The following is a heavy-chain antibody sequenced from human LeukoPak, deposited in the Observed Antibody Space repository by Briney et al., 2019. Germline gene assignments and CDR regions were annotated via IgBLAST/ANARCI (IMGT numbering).Heavy chain of an antibody. CDR2: ISDSGGGA. CDR3: AKDRPYISSWYGCSTP. Sequence: GGSLRLSCAASGFTFSSNGMTWVRQAPGKGLEWVSTISDSGGGAYYADSVKGRFTISRDSSRSTLHLQMHSLRAEDTAVYYCAKDRPYISSWYGCSTPWGQGTLVTVSS. V-gene: IGHV3-23*01. J-gene: IGHJ5*02. CDR1: GFTFSSNG. D-gene: IGHD6-13*01.